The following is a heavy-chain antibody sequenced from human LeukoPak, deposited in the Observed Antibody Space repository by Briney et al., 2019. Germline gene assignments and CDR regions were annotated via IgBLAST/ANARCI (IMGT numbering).Heavy chain of an antibody. J-gene: IGHJ4*02. Sequence: GGSLRLSRSASGFTFTSHVMHWVRQAPGKGLQYVSGISMNVQTTYYAGSVKGRFTISRDSSKNTVYLQMNSLTAEDTAVYYCVREGLERRTNFDYWGQGTLVSVSS. CDR1: GFTFTSHV. CDR3: VREGLERRTNFDY. CDR2: ISMNVQTT. D-gene: IGHD1-1*01. V-gene: IGHV3-64D*06.